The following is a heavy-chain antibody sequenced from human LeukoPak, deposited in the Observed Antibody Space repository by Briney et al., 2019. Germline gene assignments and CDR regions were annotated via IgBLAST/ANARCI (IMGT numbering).Heavy chain of an antibody. V-gene: IGHV4-38-2*02. D-gene: IGHD6-13*01. CDR2: FYHGGST. J-gene: IGHJ2*01. Sequence: SETLSLTCTVSGYSISTGYYWDWIRQPPGKGLERIGTFYHGGSTYYNPSLKSRVTISVDTSKNQFSLKLTSVTAADTAVYYCARVYYSSSYDYWYFDLWGRGTLVTVSS. CDR1: GYSISTGYY. CDR3: ARVYYSSSYDYWYFDL.